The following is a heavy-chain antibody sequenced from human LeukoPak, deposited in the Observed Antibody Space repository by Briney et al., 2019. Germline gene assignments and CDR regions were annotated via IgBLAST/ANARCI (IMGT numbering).Heavy chain of an antibody. CDR1: GFSFSIYD. V-gene: IGHV3-13*01. D-gene: IGHD4-17*01. Sequence: GSLRISCAASGFSFSIYDIHWVRQATGKGLEWVSGIGTAGYTYYSDSVKGRLTISRENALNSLYLQMNSLRAGDTAVYYCVRANGDPRGYYMDVWGKGTTVIISS. J-gene: IGHJ6*03. CDR3: VRANGDPRGYYMDV. CDR2: IGTAGYT.